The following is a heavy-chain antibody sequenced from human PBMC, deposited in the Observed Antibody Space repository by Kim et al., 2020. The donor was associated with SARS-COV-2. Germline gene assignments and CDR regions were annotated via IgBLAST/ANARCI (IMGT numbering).Heavy chain of an antibody. CDR1: GGSISSGSYY. CDR2: IYTSGST. Sequence: SETLSLTCTVSGGSISSGSYYWSWIRQPAGKGLEWIGRIYTSGSTNYNPSLKSRVTISVDTSKNQFSLKLSSVTAADTAVYYCARGPDFWSGYFFDYWGQGTLVTVSS. V-gene: IGHV4-61*02. D-gene: IGHD3-3*01. J-gene: IGHJ4*02. CDR3: ARGPDFWSGYFFDY.